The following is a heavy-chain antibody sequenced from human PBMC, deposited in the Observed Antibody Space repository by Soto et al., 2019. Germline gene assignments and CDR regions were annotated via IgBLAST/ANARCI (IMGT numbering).Heavy chain of an antibody. V-gene: IGHV1-8*02. CDR1: GGTFSSYA. D-gene: IGHD6-19*01. Sequence: ASVKVSCKASGGTFSSYAISWVRQATGQGLEWMGWMNPNSGNTGYAQKFQGRVTMTRNTSISTAYMELSSLRSEDTAVYYCARAANHIAVAGTYGMDVWGQGTTVTVSS. CDR2: MNPNSGNT. J-gene: IGHJ6*02. CDR3: ARAANHIAVAGTYGMDV.